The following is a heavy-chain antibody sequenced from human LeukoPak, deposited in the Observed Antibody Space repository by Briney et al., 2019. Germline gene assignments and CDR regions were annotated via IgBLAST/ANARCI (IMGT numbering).Heavy chain of an antibody. CDR1: GYSISSGYY. V-gene: IGHV4-38-2*02. Sequence: PETLSLTCTVSGYSISSGYYWGWIRQPPGKGLEWIGSIYHSGSTYYNPSLKSRVTISVDTSKNQFSLKLSSVTAADTAVYYRAGGIQLWLSYAFDIWGQGTMVTVSS. CDR2: IYHSGST. J-gene: IGHJ3*02. D-gene: IGHD5-18*01. CDR3: AGGIQLWLSYAFDI.